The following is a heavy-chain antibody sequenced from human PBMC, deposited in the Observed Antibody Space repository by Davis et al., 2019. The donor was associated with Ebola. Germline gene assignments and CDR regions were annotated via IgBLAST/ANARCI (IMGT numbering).Heavy chain of an antibody. Sequence: PGGSLRLSCAASAFIFSSSSMNWVRQAPGKGLEWVSSISSGSTYIYYADSVKGRFTVSRDDARNSLSLQMNSLRDDDTAIYYCAREGIITSGLDVWGQGTTVTVSS. J-gene: IGHJ6*02. CDR3: AREGIITSGLDV. V-gene: IGHV3-21*01. CDR1: AFIFSSSS. CDR2: ISSGSTYI. D-gene: IGHD1-14*01.